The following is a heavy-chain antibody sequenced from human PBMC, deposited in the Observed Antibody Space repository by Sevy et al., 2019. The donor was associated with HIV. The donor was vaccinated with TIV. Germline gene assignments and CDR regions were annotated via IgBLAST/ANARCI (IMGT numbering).Heavy chain of an antibody. CDR1: GFSFSEYG. Sequence: GGSLRLSCAASGFSFSEYGMHWVRQAPGKGLEWVAVISHDGRNNKYNPDSVKGRFTISRDNSMNTLYLQMNGRRAEDTAIDYCARDRGESLSAAFNYWGQGTLVTVSS. CDR3: ARDRGESLSAAFNY. D-gene: IGHD2-15*01. J-gene: IGHJ4*02. V-gene: IGHV3-30*04. CDR2: ISHDGRNNK.